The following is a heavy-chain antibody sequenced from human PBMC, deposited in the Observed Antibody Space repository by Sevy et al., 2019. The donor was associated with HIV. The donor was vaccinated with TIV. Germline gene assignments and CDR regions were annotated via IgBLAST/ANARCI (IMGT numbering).Heavy chain of an antibody. V-gene: IGHV3-23*01. CDR3: AKSDYHFWSGQAGGYYFDY. CDR1: GFPFSNYA. J-gene: IGHJ4*02. Sequence: GGSLRLSCAASGFPFSNYAMSWIRQAPGKGLEWVSTLIGGGSRTYYADSVKGRFTISRDNSRNTLYLQMNSLRADDTAVYYCAKSDYHFWSGQAGGYYFDYWGQGTLVTVSS. CDR2: LIGGGSRT. D-gene: IGHD3-3*01.